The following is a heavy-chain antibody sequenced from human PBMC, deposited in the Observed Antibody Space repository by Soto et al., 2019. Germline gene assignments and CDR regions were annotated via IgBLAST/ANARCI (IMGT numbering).Heavy chain of an antibody. J-gene: IGHJ4*02. Sequence: PGGSLRLSCSASGFTFSSYAMHWVRQAPGKGLEYVSAISSNGGSTYYADSVKGRFTISRDNSKNTLYLQMSSLRAEDTAVYYCVKSPGLYCSGGSCHQGTDYWGQGT. D-gene: IGHD2-15*01. CDR3: VKSPGLYCSGGSCHQGTDY. CDR1: GFTFSSYA. V-gene: IGHV3-64D*06. CDR2: ISSNGGST.